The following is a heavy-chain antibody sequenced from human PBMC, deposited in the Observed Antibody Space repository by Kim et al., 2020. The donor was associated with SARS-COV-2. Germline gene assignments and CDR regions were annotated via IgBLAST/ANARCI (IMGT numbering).Heavy chain of an antibody. Sequence: GGSLRLSCAASGFTFSNAWMSWVRQAPGKGLEWVGRIKSKTDGGTTDYAAPVKGRFTISRDDSKNTLYLQMNSLKTEDTAVYYCTTDPEYSGYDAMWYWGQGTLVTVSS. CDR2: IKSKTDGGTT. CDR3: TTDPEYSGYDAMWY. D-gene: IGHD5-12*01. V-gene: IGHV3-15*01. CDR1: GFTFSNAW. J-gene: IGHJ4*02.